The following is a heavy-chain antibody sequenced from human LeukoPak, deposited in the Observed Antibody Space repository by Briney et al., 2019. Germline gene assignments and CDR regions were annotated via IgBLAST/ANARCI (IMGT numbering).Heavy chain of an antibody. J-gene: IGHJ6*03. Sequence: SETLSLTCTVSGGSISSGGYYWSWIRQHPGKGLEWIGYNYYSGSTYYNPSLKSRVTISVDTSKNQFSLKLSSVTAADTAVYYCARDCMTTGASYMDVWGKGTTVTVSS. CDR2: NYYSGST. CDR1: GGSISSGGYY. D-gene: IGHD4-11*01. V-gene: IGHV4-31*03. CDR3: ARDCMTTGASYMDV.